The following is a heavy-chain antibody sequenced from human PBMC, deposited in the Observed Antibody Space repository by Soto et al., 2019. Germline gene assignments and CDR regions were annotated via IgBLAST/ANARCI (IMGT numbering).Heavy chain of an antibody. CDR2: IYYSGST. CDR1: GGSISSYY. D-gene: IGHD3-10*01. CDR3: ARPGMVRGVIGWFDP. Sequence: SETLSLTCTVSGGSISSYYWSWIRQPPGKGLEWIGYIYYSGSTNYNPSLKSRVTISVDTSKNQFSLKLSSVTAADTAVYYCARPGMVRGVIGWFDPWGQGTMGTVSS. V-gene: IGHV4-59*01. J-gene: IGHJ5*02.